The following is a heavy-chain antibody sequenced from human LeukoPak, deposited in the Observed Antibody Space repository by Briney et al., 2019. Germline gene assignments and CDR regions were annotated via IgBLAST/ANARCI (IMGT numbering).Heavy chain of an antibody. D-gene: IGHD6-6*01. V-gene: IGHV3-23*01. Sequence: GGSLRLSCAASGFTFNNYAMSRVRQAPGKGLEWVSDINGGGGRTYYAVTVKGRFTISRDNSKNTLYLQMNSLRAEDTAVYYCARTLIEYSVSSCYFDYWGQGTLVTVSS. CDR2: INGGGGRT. CDR1: GFTFNNYA. J-gene: IGHJ4*02. CDR3: ARTLIEYSVSSCYFDY.